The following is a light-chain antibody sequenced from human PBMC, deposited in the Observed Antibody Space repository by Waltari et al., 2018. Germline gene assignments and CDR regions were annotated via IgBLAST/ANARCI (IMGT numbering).Light chain of an antibody. CDR2: GAS. CDR3: HQYNDGPPFN. V-gene: IGKV3-15*01. CDR1: QSVTTN. Sequence: EIVMMQSPATLSVSPGERAIISCRASQSVTTNLAWYQQQPGQPPRLLIYGASTRATDIPARFSGSGSGTEFTLTITSLQSEDFAVYYCHQYNDGPPFNFGQGTKLEIK. J-gene: IGKJ2*01.